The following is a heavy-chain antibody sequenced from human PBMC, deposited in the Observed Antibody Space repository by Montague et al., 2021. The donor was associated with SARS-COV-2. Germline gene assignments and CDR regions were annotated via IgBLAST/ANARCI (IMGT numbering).Heavy chain of an antibody. Sequence: SETLSLTCTVSGGSISSYYWSWIRQPPGKGLEWIGYIYYSGSTNXSPSFRSRVTISVDTSKNQFSLKLSSVTAADTAVYYCARRGLGYCSGGSCPNAFDIWGQGTMVTVSS. CDR3: ARRGLGYCSGGSCPNAFDI. CDR1: GGSISSYY. CDR2: IYYSGST. V-gene: IGHV4-59*01. J-gene: IGHJ3*02. D-gene: IGHD2-15*01.